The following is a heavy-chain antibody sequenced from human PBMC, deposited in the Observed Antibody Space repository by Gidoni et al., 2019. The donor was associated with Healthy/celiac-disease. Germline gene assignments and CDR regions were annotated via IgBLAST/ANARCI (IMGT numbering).Heavy chain of an antibody. CDR2: IYYSGST. V-gene: IGHV4-59*01. CDR3: ARDYGDYGDDVLRD. D-gene: IGHD4-17*01. Sequence: QVQLQESGPGLVKPSETLSLTCTVSGGSISSYYWSWIRQPPGQGLEWIGYIYYSGSTNYNPPLKSRVTISVDTSKNQFSVKLSSVTAADTAVYYCARDYGDYGDDVLRDLGQGTLVTVSS. J-gene: IGHJ4*02. CDR1: GGSISSYY.